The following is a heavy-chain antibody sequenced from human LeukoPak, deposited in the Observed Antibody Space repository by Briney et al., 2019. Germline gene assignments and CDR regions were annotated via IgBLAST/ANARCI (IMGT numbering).Heavy chain of an antibody. D-gene: IGHD5-18*01. CDR3: ARTRGYSYGSYYYYGMDV. CDR2: IYYSGST. J-gene: IGHJ6*02. Sequence: SETLSLTCTVSGGSISRGTYYWSWIRQPPGKGLEWIAYIYYSGSTNYNPSLKSRVTMSVDTSKNQLSLKLSSVTAADTAVYYCARTRGYSYGSYYYYGMDVWGQGTTVTVSS. CDR1: GGSISRGTYY. V-gene: IGHV4-61*01.